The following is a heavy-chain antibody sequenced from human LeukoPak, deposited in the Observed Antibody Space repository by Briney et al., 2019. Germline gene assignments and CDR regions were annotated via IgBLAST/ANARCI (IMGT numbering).Heavy chain of an antibody. CDR1: GYTFTGYY. CDR3: ARIGAPPTGYYYMDV. CDR2: INPNSGGT. J-gene: IGHJ6*03. V-gene: IGHV1-2*02. Sequence: RASVKVSCKASGYTFTGYYMHWVRQAPGQGLEWMGWINPNSGGTNYAQKFQGRVTTTRDTSISTAYMELSRLRSDDTAVYYCARIGAPPTGYYYMDVWGKGTTVTVSS. D-gene: IGHD3-10*01.